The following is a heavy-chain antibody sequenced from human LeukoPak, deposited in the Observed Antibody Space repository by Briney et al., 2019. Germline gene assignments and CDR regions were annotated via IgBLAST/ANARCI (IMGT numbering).Heavy chain of an antibody. V-gene: IGHV4-4*07. Sequence: SETLSLTCTVSGGSISSYYWSWIRQPPGKGLEWIGRIYTSGSTKYNPSLKSRVTMSLDTSNNQFSLKLSSVTAADTAVYYCAGETSGDVGFDPWGQGTLVTVSS. CDR1: GGSISSYY. J-gene: IGHJ5*02. CDR2: IYTSGST. D-gene: IGHD2-21*02. CDR3: AGETSGDVGFDP.